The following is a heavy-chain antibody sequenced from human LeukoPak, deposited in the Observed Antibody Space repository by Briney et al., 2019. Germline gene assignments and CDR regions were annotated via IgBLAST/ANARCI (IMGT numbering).Heavy chain of an antibody. CDR1: GYTFTGYY. V-gene: IGHV1-2*02. D-gene: IGHD2-2*02. J-gene: IGHJ4*02. CDR3: ARSPRIVVVPAAIGEFDY. CDR2: INPNSGGT. Sequence: ASVKVSCKASGYTFTGYYMHWVRQAPGQGLEWVGWINPNSGGTNYAQKFQGRVTMTRDTSTSTAYMELSRLRSDDTAVYYCARSPRIVVVPAAIGEFDYWGQGTLVTVSS.